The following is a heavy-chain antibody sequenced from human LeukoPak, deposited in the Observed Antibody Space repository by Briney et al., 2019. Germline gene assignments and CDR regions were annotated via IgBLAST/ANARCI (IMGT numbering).Heavy chain of an antibody. J-gene: IGHJ4*02. CDR1: GFTFSSYP. Sequence: GGSLRLSCSASGFTFSSYPMHWVRQAPGKGLEYVSAISGNGGSTYYADSVKGRFTISRDNSENTLYLQMSSLRTEDTAVYYCVKAQYDFWSGLDYWGQGTLVTVSS. D-gene: IGHD3-3*01. V-gene: IGHV3-64D*09. CDR3: VKAQYDFWSGLDY. CDR2: ISGNGGST.